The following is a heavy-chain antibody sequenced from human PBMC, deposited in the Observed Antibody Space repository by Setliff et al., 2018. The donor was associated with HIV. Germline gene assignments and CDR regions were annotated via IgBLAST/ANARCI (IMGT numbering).Heavy chain of an antibody. J-gene: IGHJ4*02. CDR3: ARVPPLKAFGGVISLYYFDY. CDR1: GGSISSGGYY. D-gene: IGHD3-16*02. CDR2: IYYSGST. Sequence: LSLTCTVSGGSISSGGYYWSWIRQHPGKGLEWIGYIYYSGSTYYNPSLKSRVTISVDTSKNQFSLKLSSVTAADTAVYYCARVPPLKAFGGVISLYYFDYWGQGTLVT. V-gene: IGHV4-31*03.